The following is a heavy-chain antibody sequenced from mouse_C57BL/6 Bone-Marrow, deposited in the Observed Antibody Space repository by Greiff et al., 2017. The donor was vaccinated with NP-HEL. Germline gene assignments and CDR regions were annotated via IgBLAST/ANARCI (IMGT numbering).Heavy chain of an antibody. J-gene: IGHJ4*01. V-gene: IGHV5-6*02. CDR3: ARRRAMDY. CDR2: ISSGGSYT. Sequence: EVMLVESGGDLVKPGGSLKLSCAASGFTFSSYGMSWVRQTPDKRLEWVATISSGGSYTYYPDSVKGRFTISRDKAKNTLYLQMSSLKSEDTAMYYCARRRAMDYWGQGTSVTVSS. CDR1: GFTFSSYG.